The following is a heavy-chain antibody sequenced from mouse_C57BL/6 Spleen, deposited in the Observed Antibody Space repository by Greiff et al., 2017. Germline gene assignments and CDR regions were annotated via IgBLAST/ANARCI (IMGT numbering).Heavy chain of an antibody. Sequence: LMESGGGLVKPGGSLKLSCAASGFTFSSYAMSWVRQTPEKRLEWVATISDGGSYTYYPDNVKGRFTISRDNAKNNLYLQMSHLKSEDTAMYYCARLNWGRGYFDVWGTGTTVTVSS. J-gene: IGHJ1*03. CDR1: GFTFSSYA. V-gene: IGHV5-4*03. CDR3: ARLNWGRGYFDV. CDR2: ISDGGSYT. D-gene: IGHD4-1*01.